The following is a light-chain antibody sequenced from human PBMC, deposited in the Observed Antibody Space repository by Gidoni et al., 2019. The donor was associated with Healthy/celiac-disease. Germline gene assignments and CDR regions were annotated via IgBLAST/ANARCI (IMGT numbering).Light chain of an antibody. CDR1: QGISNS. J-gene: IGKJ2*01. CDR3: QQYYSTLYT. Sequence: DIQMTQRPSSLSASVGDRVTITCRASQGISNSLAWYQQKPGKAPKLLLYAASRLESGVPSRFSGSGSGTDYTLTISSLQPEDFATYYCQQYYSTLYTFGQGTKLEIK. V-gene: IGKV1-NL1*01. CDR2: AAS.